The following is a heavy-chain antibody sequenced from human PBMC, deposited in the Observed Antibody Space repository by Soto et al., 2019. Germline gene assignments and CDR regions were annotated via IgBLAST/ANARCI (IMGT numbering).Heavy chain of an antibody. J-gene: IGHJ4*02. D-gene: IGHD2-15*01. CDR1: GFTFNNFA. CDR3: AHRLCDNSCYWDVGFFDY. CDR2: ISGTGGST. Sequence: GGSLRLSCAASGFTFNNFAMNWVRQVPGKGLEWVAAISGTGGSTFYSDSLGGRFTISRDNSKNILFLQMKSLKAGDTAVYYCAHRLCDNSCYWDVGFFDYWGQGALVTVSS. V-gene: IGHV3-23*01.